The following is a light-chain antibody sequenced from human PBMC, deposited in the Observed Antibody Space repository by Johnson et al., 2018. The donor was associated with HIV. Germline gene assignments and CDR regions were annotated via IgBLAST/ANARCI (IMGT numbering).Light chain of an antibody. CDR1: SSNIENYF. CDR3: GTWDNSLSAV. J-gene: IGLJ1*01. Sequence: QSVLTQPPSVSAAPGQRVNISCSGHSSNIENYFVSWYQQPPGAAPRLLIYEDYKRPSGIPDRFSGSKSGASATLGITGLQTGDEADYYCGTWDNSLSAVFGTGTKVTVL. CDR2: EDY. V-gene: IGLV1-51*02.